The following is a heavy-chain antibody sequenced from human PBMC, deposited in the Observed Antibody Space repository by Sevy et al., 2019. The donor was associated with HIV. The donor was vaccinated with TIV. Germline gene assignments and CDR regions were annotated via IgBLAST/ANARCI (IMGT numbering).Heavy chain of an antibody. J-gene: IGHJ6*02. CDR3: ARGGGYYYYGMDV. CDR2: IYYSGST. V-gene: IGHV4-31*03. Sequence: SETLSLTCTVSGGSISSGGYYWSWIRQHPGKGLEWIGYIYYSGSTYYNPSLKSRVTISVDTSKNQFSLKLGSVTAADTAVYYCARGGGYYYYGMDVWGQGTTVTVSS. D-gene: IGHD3-16*01. CDR1: GGSISSGGYY.